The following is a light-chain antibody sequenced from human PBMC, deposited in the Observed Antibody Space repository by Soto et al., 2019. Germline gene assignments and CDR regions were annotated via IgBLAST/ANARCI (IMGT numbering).Light chain of an antibody. CDR3: QQYGSSPIT. Sequence: EIVCTQSPATLSLSPGEGATLSSRASQSVSSDLAWYQQKPGQAPRLLTYGASTRATGIPDRFSGSGSGTDFTLTISRLEPEDFAVYYCQQYGSSPITFGQGTRLEIK. J-gene: IGKJ5*01. CDR2: GAS. V-gene: IGKV3-20*01. CDR1: QSVSSD.